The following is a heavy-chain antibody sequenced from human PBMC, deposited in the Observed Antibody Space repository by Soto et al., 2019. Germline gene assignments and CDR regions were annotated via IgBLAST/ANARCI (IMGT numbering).Heavy chain of an antibody. V-gene: IGHV3-30-3*02. CDR3: AEGYDSSGYYSFDY. J-gene: IGHJ4*02. D-gene: IGHD3-22*01. Sequence: QVQLVESGGGVVQPGRSLRLSCAASGFNFSSYAMHWVRQAPGKGLEWVAVISYDGSNKYYADSVKGRFTISRDNSKNTLYRQMNSLRAEDTAVYYCAEGYDSSGYYSFDYWGQGTLVTFSS. CDR2: ISYDGSNK. CDR1: GFNFSSYA.